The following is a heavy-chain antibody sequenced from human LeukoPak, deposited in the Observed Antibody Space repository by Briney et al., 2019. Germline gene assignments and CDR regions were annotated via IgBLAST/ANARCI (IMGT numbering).Heavy chain of an antibody. CDR1: GFTFSSYA. CDR2: ISYDGSNK. CDR3: ARVFRGYDKDYYYYGMDV. Sequence: GRSLRLSCAASGFTFSSYAMHWVRQAPGKGLEWGAVISYDGSNKYYADSVKGRFTISRDNSKNTLYLQMNSLRAEDTAVYYCARVFRGYDKDYYYYGMDVWGQGTTVTVSS. D-gene: IGHD5-12*01. J-gene: IGHJ6*02. V-gene: IGHV3-30*04.